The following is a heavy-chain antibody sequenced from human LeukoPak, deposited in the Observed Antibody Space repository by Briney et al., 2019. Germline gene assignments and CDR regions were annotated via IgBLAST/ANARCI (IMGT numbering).Heavy chain of an antibody. V-gene: IGHV3-30*18. D-gene: IGHD3-22*01. CDR1: GFTFSSYG. J-gene: IGHJ6*02. CDR3: AKEGYYYDSSGYNYYYGMDV. Sequence: GGSLRLSCAASGFTFSSYGMHWVRQAPGKGLEWVAVISYEGSNKYYADSVKGRFTISRDNSKNTLYLQMNSLRAEDTAVYYCAKEGYYYDSSGYNYYYGMDVWGQGTTVTLSS. CDR2: ISYEGSNK.